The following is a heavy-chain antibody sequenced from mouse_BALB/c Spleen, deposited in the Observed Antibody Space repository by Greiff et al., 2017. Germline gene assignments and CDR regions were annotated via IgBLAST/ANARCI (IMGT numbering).Heavy chain of an antibody. Sequence: VKLQESGAELVRPGVSVKISCKGSGYTFTDYAMHWVKQSHAKSLEWIGVISTYYGDASYNQKFKGKATMTVDKSSSTAYMELARLTSEDSAIYYCARTGTGAMDYWGQGTSVTVSS. CDR1: GYTFTDYA. V-gene: IGHV1S137*01. CDR3: ARTGTGAMDY. J-gene: IGHJ4*01. D-gene: IGHD4-1*01. CDR2: ISTYYGDA.